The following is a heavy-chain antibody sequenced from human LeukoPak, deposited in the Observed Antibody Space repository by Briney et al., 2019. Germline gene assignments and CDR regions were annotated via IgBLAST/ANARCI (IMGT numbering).Heavy chain of an antibody. J-gene: IGHJ6*02. V-gene: IGHV3-23*01. Sequence: GGSLRLSCAASGFTFSTYAMTWVRQAPGKGLEWVSLISRSGFNTYYADSVKGRFTISRDNSKNTLSLQMNSLRAEDTAVYYCAKDVRVGAGGMDVWGQGTPVTVSS. CDR3: AKDVRVGAGGMDV. CDR2: ISRSGFNT. D-gene: IGHD1-26*01. CDR1: GFTFSTYA.